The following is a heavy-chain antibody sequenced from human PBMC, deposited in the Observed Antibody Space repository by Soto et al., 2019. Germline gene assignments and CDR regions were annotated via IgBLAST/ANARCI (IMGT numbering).Heavy chain of an antibody. CDR1: GGSISSYY. V-gene: IGHV4-59*01. Sequence: SETLSLTCTVSGGSISSYYWSWIRQPPGKGLEWIGYIYYSGSTNYNPSLKSRVTISVDTSKNQFSLKLSSVTAADTAVYYCAREKGYCTNGVCYYYYMDVWGKRTTVTVSS. D-gene: IGHD2-8*01. J-gene: IGHJ6*03. CDR2: IYYSGST. CDR3: AREKGYCTNGVCYYYYMDV.